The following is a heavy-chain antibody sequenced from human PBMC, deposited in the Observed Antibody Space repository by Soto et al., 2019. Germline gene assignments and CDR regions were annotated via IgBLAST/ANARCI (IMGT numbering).Heavy chain of an antibody. CDR1: GFTFSNNA. D-gene: IGHD6-19*01. J-gene: IGHJ4*02. Sequence: GGSLRLSCSASGFTFSNNAMIWVRQGPGKGLEWVSATTKTGDYTYYADSVKGRFTSSRDNSKNTLYLQMTSLRADDTAVYYCAKGPSTGWYYFDYWGQGALVTVS. V-gene: IGHV3-23*01. CDR2: TTKTGDYT. CDR3: AKGPSTGWYYFDY.